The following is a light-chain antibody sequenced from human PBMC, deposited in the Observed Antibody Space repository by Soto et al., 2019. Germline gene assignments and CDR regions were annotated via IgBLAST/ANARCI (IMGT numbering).Light chain of an antibody. V-gene: IGLV2-11*01. CDR2: DVS. Sequence: QSALTQPPSVSGSPGQSVTISCTGTSSDVGDYDFVSWYHQHPGKVPKVIIYDVSERPSGVPDRFSGSKSVNTASLTISGLQAEDEDVYYCCSYAGGPTWVFGGGTQLTVL. CDR3: CSYAGGPTWV. J-gene: IGLJ7*01. CDR1: SSDVGDYDF.